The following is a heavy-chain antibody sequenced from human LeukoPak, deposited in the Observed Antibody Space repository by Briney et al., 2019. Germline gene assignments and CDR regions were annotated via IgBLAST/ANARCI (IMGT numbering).Heavy chain of an antibody. V-gene: IGHV3-74*01. D-gene: IGHD3-10*02. CDR2: INSDGSST. CDR3: ARDLSVVRPRPGYFYAMDV. J-gene: IGHJ6*02. Sequence: GGSLRLSCAASGFTFSSYWMQWVRQVPGKGLLWVSRINSDGSSTRYADSVKGRFTISRDNAKNSLYLQMSNLRAEDTAVFYCARDLSVVRPRPGYFYAMDVWGQGTTVTVSS. CDR1: GFTFSSYW.